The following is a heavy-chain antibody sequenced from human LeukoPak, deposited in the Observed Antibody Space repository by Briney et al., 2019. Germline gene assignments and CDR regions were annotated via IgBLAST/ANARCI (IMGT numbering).Heavy chain of an antibody. V-gene: IGHV4-59*08. Sequence: PSETLSLTCTVSGGSISSYYWTWIRQPPGKGLEWIGYIFYIGTTNYNPSLKSRVTISVDTSNNQFSSELSSVTAADTAVYYCARLSTGGYGMDVWGQGTTVTVSS. D-gene: IGHD3-10*01. J-gene: IGHJ6*02. CDR1: GGSISSYY. CDR3: ARLSTGGYGMDV. CDR2: IFYIGTT.